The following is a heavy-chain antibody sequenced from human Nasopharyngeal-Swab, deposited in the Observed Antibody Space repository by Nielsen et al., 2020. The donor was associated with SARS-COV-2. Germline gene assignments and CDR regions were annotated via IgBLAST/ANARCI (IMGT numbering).Heavy chain of an antibody. CDR2: ISYDGSNK. J-gene: IGHJ6*02. CDR3: AKDQYVSSFDYGSGSYPQYYYYYGMDV. Sequence: GESLKISCAASGFTFSSYGMHWVRQAPGKGLGWVAVISYDGSNKYYADFVKGRFTISRDNSKNPLYLQMNSLRAEDTAVYYCAKDQYVSSFDYGSGSYPQYYYYYGMDVWGQGATVTVSS. D-gene: IGHD3-10*01. CDR1: GFTFSSYG. V-gene: IGHV3-30*18.